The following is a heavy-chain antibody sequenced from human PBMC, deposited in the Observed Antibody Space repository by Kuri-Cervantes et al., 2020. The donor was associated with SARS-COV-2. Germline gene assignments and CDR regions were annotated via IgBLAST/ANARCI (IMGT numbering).Heavy chain of an antibody. CDR2: ISAYNGNT. J-gene: IGHJ4*02. Sequence: ASVKVSCKASGYTFTSYGISWVRQAPGQGLEWMGWISAYNGNTNYAQKLQGRVTMTTDTSTSTAYMELSSLRSEDTAVYYCARDRAGNSESLSTCFDYWGQGTLVTVSS. D-gene: IGHD4-23*01. V-gene: IGHV1-18*01. CDR1: GYTFTSYG. CDR3: ARDRAGNSESLSTCFDY.